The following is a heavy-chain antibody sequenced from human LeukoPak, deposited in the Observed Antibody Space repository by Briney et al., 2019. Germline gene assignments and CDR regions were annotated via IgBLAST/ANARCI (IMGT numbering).Heavy chain of an antibody. Sequence: PGGSLRLSCAASGFSFSNYVMSWVRQAPGKGLGWVSSIRDSGGRTYYADSVKGRFTVSRDDSKSTLFLLMSSLRAEDTAVYYCAKDLRGDCSGGLCYSLPWFQHWGQGTLVTVAS. J-gene: IGHJ1*01. CDR2: IRDSGGRT. CDR3: AKDLRGDCSGGLCYSLPWFQH. CDR1: GFSFSNYV. V-gene: IGHV3-23*01. D-gene: IGHD2-15*01.